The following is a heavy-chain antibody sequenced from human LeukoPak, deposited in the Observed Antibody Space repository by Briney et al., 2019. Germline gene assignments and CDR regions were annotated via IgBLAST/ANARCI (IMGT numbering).Heavy chain of an antibody. CDR2: ISLTADTK. Sequence: GGSLRLSCAASGFTFTSYSMTWVRQAPGQGLDWVSPISLTADTKFYADSVKGRFTISRDNSKNTVYLQMNSLRAEDTAVYYCAKGGPRDGYNDFDYWGHGTLVTVSS. CDR1: GFTFTSYS. V-gene: IGHV3-23*01. D-gene: IGHD5-24*01. J-gene: IGHJ4*01. CDR3: AKGGPRDGYNDFDY.